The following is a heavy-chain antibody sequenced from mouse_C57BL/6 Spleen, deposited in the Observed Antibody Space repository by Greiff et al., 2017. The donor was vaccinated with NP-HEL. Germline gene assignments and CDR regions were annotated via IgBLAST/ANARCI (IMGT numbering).Heavy chain of an antibody. CDR3: ARYGDYYAMDY. V-gene: IGHV1-54*01. CDR1: GYAFTNYL. Sequence: QVQLQQSGAELVRPGTSVKVSCKASGYAFTNYLIEWVKQRPGQGLEWIGVINPGSGGTNYTEKFKGKATLTADKSSSTAYMQLSSLTSEDSAVYFCARYGDYYAMDYWGQGTSVTVSS. J-gene: IGHJ4*01. D-gene: IGHD1-1*01. CDR2: INPGSGGT.